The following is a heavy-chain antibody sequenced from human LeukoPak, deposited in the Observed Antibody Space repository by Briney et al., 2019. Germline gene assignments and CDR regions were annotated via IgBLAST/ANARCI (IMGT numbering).Heavy chain of an antibody. CDR2: IYTSGST. J-gene: IGHJ4*02. CDR3: ARGEADDYGDYVLDY. Sequence: PSQTLSLTCTVSGGSISSGSYYWSWIRQPAGKGLEWIGRIYTSGSTNYNPSLKSRVTISVDTSKNQFSLKLSSVTAADTAVYYCARGEADDYGDYVLDYWGQGTLVTVSS. CDR1: GGSISSGSYY. D-gene: IGHD4-17*01. V-gene: IGHV4-61*02.